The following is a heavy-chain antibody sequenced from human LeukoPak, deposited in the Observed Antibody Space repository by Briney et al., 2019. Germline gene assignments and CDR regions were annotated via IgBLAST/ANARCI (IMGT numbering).Heavy chain of an antibody. Sequence: PSETLSLTCTVSGGSISSYYWSWIRQPPGKGLEWIGYIYHSGSTNYKPSLKSRVTISVDTSKNQFSLKLSSVTAADTAVYYCARRAGAYSHPYDYWGQGTLVTVSS. V-gene: IGHV4-59*01. D-gene: IGHD4/OR15-4a*01. J-gene: IGHJ4*02. CDR2: IYHSGST. CDR3: ARRAGAYSHPYDY. CDR1: GGSISSYY.